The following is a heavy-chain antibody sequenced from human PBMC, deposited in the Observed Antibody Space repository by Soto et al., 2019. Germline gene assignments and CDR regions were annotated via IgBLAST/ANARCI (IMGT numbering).Heavy chain of an antibody. D-gene: IGHD2-8*01. Sequence: SETLSLTCAVYGGSFSGYYLSWIRQPPGKGLEWIGEINHSGSTNYNPSLKSRVTISVDTSKNQFSLKLSSVTAADTAVYYCARALLPPVSLDYWGQGTLVTVSS. CDR2: INHSGST. CDR1: GGSFSGYY. V-gene: IGHV4-34*01. J-gene: IGHJ4*02. CDR3: ARALLPPVSLDY.